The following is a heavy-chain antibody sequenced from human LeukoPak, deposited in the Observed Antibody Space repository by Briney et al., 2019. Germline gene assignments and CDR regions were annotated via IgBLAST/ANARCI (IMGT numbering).Heavy chain of an antibody. Sequence: SGTLSLTCAVSGGSITTTNWWSWVRQPPGKGLEWIGEVHLSGATNYNLSLESRVSMSIDKSKNHLSLEVTSVTDADTAIYYCTRESGAFSPFGFWGQGTLVTVSS. J-gene: IGHJ4*02. D-gene: IGHD1-26*01. CDR1: GGSITTTNW. CDR3: TRESGAFSPFGF. V-gene: IGHV4-4*02. CDR2: VHLSGAT.